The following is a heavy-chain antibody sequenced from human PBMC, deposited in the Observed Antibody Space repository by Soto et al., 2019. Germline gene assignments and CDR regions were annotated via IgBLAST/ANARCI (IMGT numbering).Heavy chain of an antibody. Sequence: GGSLRLSCAASGFTVSSNYMSWVRQAPGKGLEWVSVIYSGGSTYYADSVKGRFTISRDNSKNTLYLQMNSLRAEDTAVYYCARTTSYDYIWGSYRQTFDYWGQGTLVTVSS. V-gene: IGHV3-66*01. CDR3: ARTTSYDYIWGSYRQTFDY. CDR1: GFTVSSNY. D-gene: IGHD3-16*02. CDR2: IYSGGST. J-gene: IGHJ4*02.